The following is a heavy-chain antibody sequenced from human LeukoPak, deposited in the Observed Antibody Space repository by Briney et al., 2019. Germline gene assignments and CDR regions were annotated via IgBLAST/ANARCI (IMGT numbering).Heavy chain of an antibody. CDR3: ARDQSPAPAWFDP. D-gene: IGHD2-2*01. J-gene: IGHJ5*02. Sequence: GGSLRLSCAASGFTFSSYSMNWVRQAPGKELEWVSYIHSSGRTIYYADSVEGRFTISRDNAKNMLYLQMSSLRTEDTAVYYCARDQSPAPAWFDPWGQGTLVTVSS. V-gene: IGHV3-48*04. CDR2: IHSSGRTI. CDR1: GFTFSSYS.